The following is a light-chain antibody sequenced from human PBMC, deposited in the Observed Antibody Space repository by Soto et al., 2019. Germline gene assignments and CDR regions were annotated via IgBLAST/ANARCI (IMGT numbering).Light chain of an antibody. J-gene: IGKJ2*01. V-gene: IGKV3-20*01. CDR2: DAS. Sequence: EIVLTQSPGSLSLSPGERATLSCRASQSVSSTYLAWYQQKPGQAPRLLIYDASSRATGIPDRFSGSGSGTDFSLTISKLEYEDFGVLYCQLYGRSPPLYTFGQSSNREIK. CDR3: QLYGRSPPLYT. CDR1: QSVSSTY.